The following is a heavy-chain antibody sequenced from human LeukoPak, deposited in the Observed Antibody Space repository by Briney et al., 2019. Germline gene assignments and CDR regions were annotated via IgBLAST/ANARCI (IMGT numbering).Heavy chain of an antibody. V-gene: IGHV4-34*01. Sequence: SETLSLTCAVYGGSFSYYWSWIRQPPGKGLEWIGEINHSGSTNYNPSLKSRVTMSVDTSKNQFSLKLNSVTAADTAVYYCARTLYYYGSGNDYYYYMDVWGKGTTVTIPS. J-gene: IGHJ6*03. CDR2: INHSGST. D-gene: IGHD3-10*01. CDR3: ARTLYYYGSGNDYYYYMDV. CDR1: GGSFSYY.